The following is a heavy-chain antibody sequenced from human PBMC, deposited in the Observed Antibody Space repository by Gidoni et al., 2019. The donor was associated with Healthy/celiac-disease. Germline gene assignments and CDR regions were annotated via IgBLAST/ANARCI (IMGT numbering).Heavy chain of an antibody. CDR3: AKEGSSWLLNYYYYYGMDV. CDR2: ISWNSGSI. V-gene: IGHV3-9*01. D-gene: IGHD6-13*01. J-gene: IGHJ6*02. Sequence: EVQLVESGGGLVQPGRSLRLSCAASGFTFDDYAMHWVRQAPGKGLEWVSGISWNSGSIGYAESVKGRFTISRDNAKNSLYLQMNSLRAEDTALYYCAKEGSSWLLNYYYYYGMDVWGQGTTVTVSS. CDR1: GFTFDDYA.